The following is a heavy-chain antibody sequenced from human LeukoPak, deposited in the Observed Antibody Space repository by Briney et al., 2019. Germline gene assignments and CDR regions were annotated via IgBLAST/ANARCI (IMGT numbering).Heavy chain of an antibody. Sequence: PGGSLRLSCAASGFTVNRTYMSWVRQAPGRGLEWVSVIYSGGATFYADSVKGRFTISRDNSKNTLYLQMNSLRAEDTAVYYCAKGESKDYLNYFDYLNYFDHWGQGALVTVSS. J-gene: IGHJ4*02. D-gene: IGHD2/OR15-2a*01. V-gene: IGHV3-53*01. CDR3: AKGESKDYLNYFDYLNYFDH. CDR1: GFTVNRTY. CDR2: IYSGGAT.